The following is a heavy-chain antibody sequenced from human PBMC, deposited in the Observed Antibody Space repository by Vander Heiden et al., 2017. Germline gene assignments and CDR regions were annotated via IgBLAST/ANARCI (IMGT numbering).Heavy chain of an antibody. CDR2: IKESGST. Sequence: QVQLPQWGAGLLKPSETLSLPCAVYGGSFSGYSWTWIRQPPGKGLEWIGEIKESGSTNYNPSLKSRVTISGDTSKNQFSLRLTSVTAADTAVYYCARRGRLPFDYWGQGTLVTVSS. J-gene: IGHJ4*02. CDR1: GGSFSGYS. CDR3: ARRGRLPFDY. D-gene: IGHD6-25*01. V-gene: IGHV4-34*02.